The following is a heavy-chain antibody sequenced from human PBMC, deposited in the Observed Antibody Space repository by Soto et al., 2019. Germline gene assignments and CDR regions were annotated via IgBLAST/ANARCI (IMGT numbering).Heavy chain of an antibody. V-gene: IGHV1-69*02. CDR1: GGTFSSYT. Sequence: QVQLVQSGAEVKKPGSSVKVSCKASGGTFSSYTISWVRQAPGQGLEWMGRIIPILGIANYAQKFQGRVTITADNPTSTAYMELSSLKSEDTAVYYCANRLGTDVDYWGQGTLDTVSS. D-gene: IGHD7-27*01. CDR2: IIPILGIA. J-gene: IGHJ4*02. CDR3: ANRLGTDVDY.